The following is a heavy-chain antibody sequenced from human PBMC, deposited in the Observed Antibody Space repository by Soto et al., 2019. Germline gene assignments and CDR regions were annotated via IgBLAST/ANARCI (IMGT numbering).Heavy chain of an antibody. J-gene: IGHJ4*02. V-gene: IGHV4-59*01. CDR3: AGDYSGMYYFDY. CDR1: GGSISSYY. D-gene: IGHD1-1*01. CDR2: IYYSGST. Sequence: SETLSLTCTVSGGSISSYYWSWIRQPPGKGLEWIGYIYYSGSTNYNPSLKGRVTISVDTSKNQFSLKLSSVTAADTAVYYCAGDYSGMYYFDYWGQGTLVTVSS.